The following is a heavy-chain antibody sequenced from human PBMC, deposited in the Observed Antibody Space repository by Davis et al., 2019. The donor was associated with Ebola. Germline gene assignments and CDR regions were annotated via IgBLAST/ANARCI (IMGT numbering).Heavy chain of an antibody. CDR1: GYTFTNYG. V-gene: IGHV1-18*01. CDR3: ARFELAARPGWFDP. CDR2: INAYNGVT. D-gene: IGHD6-6*01. J-gene: IGHJ5*02. Sequence: AASVKVSCKASGYTFTNYGISWVRPAPGQGLEWMGRINAYNGVTSYAQKIKGRVTMTTETATNTAYMELRSLRPDDTAVYYCARFELAARPGWFDPWGQGSRVTVSS.